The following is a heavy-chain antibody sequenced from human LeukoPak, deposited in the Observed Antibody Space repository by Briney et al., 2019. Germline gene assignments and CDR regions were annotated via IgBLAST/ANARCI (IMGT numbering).Heavy chain of an antibody. V-gene: IGHV3-7*03. CDR3: ARDYRSSWYV. CDR1: GFTFSSYA. Sequence: GGSLRLSCAASGFTFSSYAMSWVRQAPGKGLEWVANINQDGSEKHYVDSVKGRFTVSRDNARNSLFLQMNSLRAEDTSVYYCARDYRSSWYVRGQGTLVTVSS. CDR2: INQDGSEK. D-gene: IGHD6-13*01. J-gene: IGHJ4*02.